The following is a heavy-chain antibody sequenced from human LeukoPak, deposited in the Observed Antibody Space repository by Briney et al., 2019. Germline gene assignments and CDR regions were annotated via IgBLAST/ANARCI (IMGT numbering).Heavy chain of an antibody. J-gene: IGHJ4*02. V-gene: IGHV1-69*04. CDR1: GGTFSSYA. CDR2: IIPILGIA. D-gene: IGHD5-18*01. Sequence: GASVKVSCKASGGTFSSYAISWVRQAPGQGLEWMGRIIPILGIANYAQKFQGRVTITADKSTSTAYMELSSLRSEDTAVYYCARTELWASFDYWGQGTLVTVSS. CDR3: ARTELWASFDY.